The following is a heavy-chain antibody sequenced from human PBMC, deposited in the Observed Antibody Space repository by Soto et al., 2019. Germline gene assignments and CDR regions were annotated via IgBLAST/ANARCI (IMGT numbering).Heavy chain of an antibody. CDR1: GGSFSGYY. V-gene: IGHV4-34*01. CDR2: INHSGST. J-gene: IGHJ4*02. Sequence: SETLSLTCAVYGGSFSGYYWSWIRQPPGKGLEWIGEINHSGSTNYNPSLKSRVTISVDTSKNQFSLKLSSVTAADTAVYYCARGVRYWGQGTLVTVSS. CDR3: ARGVRY.